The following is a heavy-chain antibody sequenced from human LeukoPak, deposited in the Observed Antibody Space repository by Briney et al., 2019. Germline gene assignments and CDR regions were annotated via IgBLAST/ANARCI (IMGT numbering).Heavy chain of an antibody. CDR3: ARARSSGWVRLDY. Sequence: SVKVSCKASGYTFTSYAMNWVRQAPGQGLEWMGGIIPIFGTANYAQKFQGRVTITADKSTSTAYMELSSPRSEDTAVYYCARARSSGWVRLDYWGQGTLVTVSS. V-gene: IGHV1-69*06. CDR1: GYTFTSYA. D-gene: IGHD6-19*01. CDR2: IIPIFGTA. J-gene: IGHJ4*02.